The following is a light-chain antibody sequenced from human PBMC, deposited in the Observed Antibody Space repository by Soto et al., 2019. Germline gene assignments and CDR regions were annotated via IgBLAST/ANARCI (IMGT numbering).Light chain of an antibody. CDR1: GSDIGAYNF. V-gene: IGLV2-8*01. CDR2: CVT. J-gene: IGLJ3*02. Sequence: QSALAQPPSASGSPGQSVTISCTGSGSDIGAYNFVSWYQQHPGKAPKLMIFCVTERPSGVPDRFSGSKSGNTASLTVSGLQADDEAVYYCYSYAGRNIWVFGGGTKVTVL. CDR3: YSYAGRNIWV.